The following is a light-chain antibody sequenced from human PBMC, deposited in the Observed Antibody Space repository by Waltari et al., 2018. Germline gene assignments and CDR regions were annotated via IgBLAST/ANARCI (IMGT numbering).Light chain of an antibody. V-gene: IGKV1-5*03. CDR1: QSISTW. CDR3: QQYNSGWT. Sequence: DIKMTQSPSILSASVGDRVSITCRAIQSISTWLAWYQQKPGKAPNVLIYKASSLKSGVPSRFSGGGSGTDFTLTISSLQPDDSATYYCQQYNSGWTFGQGTKVVIK. CDR2: KAS. J-gene: IGKJ1*01.